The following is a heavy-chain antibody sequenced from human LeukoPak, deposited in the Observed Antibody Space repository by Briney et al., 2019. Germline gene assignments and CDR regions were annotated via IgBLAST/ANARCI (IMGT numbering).Heavy chain of an antibody. CDR3: ARDLSYDIFFDY. CDR1: GYTFTSYG. D-gene: IGHD3-22*01. CDR2: ISAYNGNT. Sequence: ASVKVSCKASGYTFTSYGISWVRQAPGQGLEWMGWISAYNGNTKYAQKLQGRVTMTTDTSTSTAYMELRSLRSDDTAVYYCARDLSYDIFFDYWGQETLVTVSS. J-gene: IGHJ4*02. V-gene: IGHV1-18*01.